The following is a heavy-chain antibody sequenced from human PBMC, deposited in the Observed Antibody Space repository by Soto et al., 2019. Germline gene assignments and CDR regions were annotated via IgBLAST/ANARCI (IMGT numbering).Heavy chain of an antibody. CDR3: AREQPDAQDYYYGMDV. CDR2: INAGNGNT. CDR1: GYTFTSYA. V-gene: IGHV1-3*01. J-gene: IGHJ6*02. D-gene: IGHD5-18*01. Sequence: QVQLVQSGAEVKKPGASVKVSCKPSGYTFTSYAMHWVRQTPGQRLEWMGWINAGNGNTKYSQKFQGRVTITRDTSASTAYMELSSLRSEDTAVYYCAREQPDAQDYYYGMDVWGQGTTVTVSS.